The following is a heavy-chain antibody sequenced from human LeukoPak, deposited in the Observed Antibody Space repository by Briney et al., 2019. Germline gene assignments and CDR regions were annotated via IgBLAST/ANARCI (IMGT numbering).Heavy chain of an antibody. CDR1: GGTFSSYA. Sequence: GSSVKVSCKASGGTFSSYAISWVRQAPGQGLEWMGGVIPIFGTANYAQKFQGRVTITTDESTSTAYMELSSLRSEDTAVYYCARSVVPAAIPISSTLNNNWFDPWGQGTLVTVSS. J-gene: IGHJ5*02. CDR2: VIPIFGTA. D-gene: IGHD2-2*02. V-gene: IGHV1-69*05. CDR3: ARSVVPAAIPISSTLNNNWFDP.